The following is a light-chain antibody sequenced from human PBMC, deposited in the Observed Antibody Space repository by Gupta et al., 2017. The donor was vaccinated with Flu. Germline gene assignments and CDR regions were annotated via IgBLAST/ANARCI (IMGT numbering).Light chain of an antibody. CDR3: AAWDDSLNGGV. CDR1: RSNSGSDT. Sequence: QSVLTQPPSASGTPGQRVPSSCSGSRSNSGSDTVNWYQQLPGTAPKLLIYSNNQRPSGVPGRLSGSKSGNSASLAISGLQSEDEADYYCAAWDDSLNGGVFGGGTKLTVL. CDR2: SNN. V-gene: IGLV1-44*01. J-gene: IGLJ2*01.